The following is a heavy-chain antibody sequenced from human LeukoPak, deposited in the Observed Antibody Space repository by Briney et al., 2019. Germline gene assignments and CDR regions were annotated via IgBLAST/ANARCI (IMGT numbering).Heavy chain of an antibody. CDR3: AGPTCLRGGYCSTNS. CDR2: INHSGST. CDR1: GGSFSGYY. V-gene: IGHV4-34*01. D-gene: IGHD2-2*01. Sequence: SETLSLTCAVYGGSFSGYYWSWIRQPPGKGLEWIGEINHSGSTNYNPSLKSRVTISVDTSKNQFSLKLSSVTAADTAVYYCAGPTCLRGGYCSTNSWGQGTLVTVSS. J-gene: IGHJ4*02.